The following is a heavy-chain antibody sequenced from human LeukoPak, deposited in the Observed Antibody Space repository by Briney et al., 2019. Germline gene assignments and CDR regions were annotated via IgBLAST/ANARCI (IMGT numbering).Heavy chain of an antibody. Sequence: PSETLSLTCTVSGYSISSGYYWGWIRQPPGKGLEWIGSIYHSGSTYYNPSLKSRVTISVDTSKNQFSLKLSSVTAADTAVYYCARALGGYTQFDYWGQGTLVTVSS. V-gene: IGHV4-38-2*02. D-gene: IGHD2-2*02. CDR1: GYSISSGYY. CDR3: ARALGGYTQFDY. J-gene: IGHJ4*02. CDR2: IYHSGST.